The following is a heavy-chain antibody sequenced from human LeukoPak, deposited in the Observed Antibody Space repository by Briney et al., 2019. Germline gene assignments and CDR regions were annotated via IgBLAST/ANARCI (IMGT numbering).Heavy chain of an antibody. D-gene: IGHD3-22*01. V-gene: IGHV4-59*01. CDR1: GGSISSYY. Sequence: PSETLSLTCTVSGGSISSYYWSWIRQPPGKGLEWIGYIYYTGNTHYNFSLKSRVTISVATSKNQFSLKLSSVTAADTAVYYCARVPVFVGGYYYSNWFDPWGQGTLVTVSS. CDR2: IYYTGNT. J-gene: IGHJ5*02. CDR3: ARVPVFVGGYYYSNWFDP.